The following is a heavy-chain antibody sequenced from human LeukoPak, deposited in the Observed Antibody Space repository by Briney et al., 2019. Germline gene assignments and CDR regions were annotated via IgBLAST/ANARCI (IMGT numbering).Heavy chain of an antibody. CDR2: ISYDGSKK. D-gene: IGHD3-10*01. CDR1: GFTFSSYG. J-gene: IGHJ6*02. V-gene: IGHV3-30*18. CDR3: AKDQYYYGSGSYLHYGMDV. Sequence: PGGSLRLSCAASGFTFSSYGMHWVRQAPGKGLEWVAIISYDGSKKYYGDSVKGRFTISRDNSKNTLYLQMNSLRAEDTAVYYCAKDQYYYGSGSYLHYGMDVWGQGTTVTVFS.